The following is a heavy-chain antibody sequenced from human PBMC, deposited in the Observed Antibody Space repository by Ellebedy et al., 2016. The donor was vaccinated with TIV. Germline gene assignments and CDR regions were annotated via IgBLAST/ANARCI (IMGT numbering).Heavy chain of an antibody. V-gene: IGHV1-2*02. D-gene: IGHD3-10*01. CDR3: ASHYYYPTN. Sequence: ASVKVSCXASGYSFIDYYMYWVRQAPGQGLEWMGWINPSSGGTNYAQKFQGRVTMTRDTSISTAYMELSRLTSDDTAVYYCASHYYYPTNWGQGTVVTVSS. CDR1: GYSFIDYY. J-gene: IGHJ4*02. CDR2: INPSSGGT.